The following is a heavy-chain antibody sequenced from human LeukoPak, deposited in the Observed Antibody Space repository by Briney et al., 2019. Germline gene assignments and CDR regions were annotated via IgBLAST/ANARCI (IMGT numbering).Heavy chain of an antibody. D-gene: IGHD4-11*01. CDR1: GGSIISYY. Sequence: PLETLSLTSTDSGGSIISYYWSWIRQPAGEGLEWIGRLYTSGSTNSYPSLNSRVTMSVDTSKNRFSLKLSSVTAVDTAVYYCAREVRGVTTVTTSFDPWGQGTLVTVSS. V-gene: IGHV4-4*07. CDR2: LYTSGST. J-gene: IGHJ5*02. CDR3: AREVRGVTTVTTSFDP.